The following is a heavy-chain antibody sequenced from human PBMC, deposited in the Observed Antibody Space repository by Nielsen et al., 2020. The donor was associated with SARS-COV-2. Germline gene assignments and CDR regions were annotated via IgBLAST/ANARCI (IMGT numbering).Heavy chain of an antibody. Sequence: GGSLRLSCAASGFTFSSYAMSWVRQAPGKGLEWVSTFGVPRPNTYSAGSVKGRLTISRENSKNTLYLQMNSLRAEDTAVYYCARGGGGMDVWGQGTTVTVSS. V-gene: IGHV3-23*01. CDR3: ARGGGGMDV. J-gene: IGHJ6*02. D-gene: IGHD3-16*01. CDR2: FGVPRPNT. CDR1: GFTFSSYA.